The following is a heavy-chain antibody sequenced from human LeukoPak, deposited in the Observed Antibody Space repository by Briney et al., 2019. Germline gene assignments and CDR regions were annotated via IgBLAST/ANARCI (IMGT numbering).Heavy chain of an antibody. Sequence: SQTLSLTCTVSGGSISSGDYYRSWIRQPPGKGLEWIGYIYYSGSTYYNPSLKSRVTISVDTSKNQFSLKLSSVTAADTAVYYCARDRSRDGYNDAFDYWGQGTLVTVSS. D-gene: IGHD5-12*01. J-gene: IGHJ4*02. CDR3: ARDRSRDGYNDAFDY. CDR2: IYYSGST. V-gene: IGHV4-30-4*01. CDR1: GGSISSGDYY.